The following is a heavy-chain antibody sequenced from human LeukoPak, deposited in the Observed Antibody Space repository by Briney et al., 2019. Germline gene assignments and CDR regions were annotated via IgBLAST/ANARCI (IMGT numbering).Heavy chain of an antibody. V-gene: IGHV3-23*01. CDR1: GFTFSSHA. D-gene: IGHD6-19*01. CDR3: ARSSSGFLDFDY. CDR2: ISGGGGST. J-gene: IGHJ4*02. Sequence: TGGSLRLSCAASGFTFSSHAMSWVRQAPGKGLEWVSAISGGGGSTYYADSVKGRFTISRDNSQYTLYLQMNSLRAEDTAEYYCARSSSGFLDFDYWGQGTLVTVSS.